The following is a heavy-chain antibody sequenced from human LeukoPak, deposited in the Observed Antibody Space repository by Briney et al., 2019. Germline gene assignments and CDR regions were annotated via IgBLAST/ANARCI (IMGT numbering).Heavy chain of an antibody. CDR2: ISGSGGST. Sequence: GGSLRLSCAASGFTFSSYAMSWVRQAPGKGLEWVSAISGSGGSTYYADSVKGRFTISRDNSKNTLYLQMNSLRAEDTAVYYCAEDGDYVWGSYRYGYFDYWGQGTLVTVSS. CDR1: GFTFSSYA. V-gene: IGHV3-23*01. J-gene: IGHJ4*02. D-gene: IGHD3-16*02. CDR3: AEDGDYVWGSYRYGYFDY.